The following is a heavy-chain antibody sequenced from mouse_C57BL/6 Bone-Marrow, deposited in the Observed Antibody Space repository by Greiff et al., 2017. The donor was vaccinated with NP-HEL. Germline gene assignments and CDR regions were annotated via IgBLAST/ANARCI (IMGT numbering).Heavy chain of an antibody. V-gene: IGHV1-50*01. CDR3: ARDGYYRENY. Sequence: QVQLQQPGAELVKPGASVKLSCKASGYTFTSYWMQWVKQRPGQGLEWIGEIDPSDSYTNYNQKFKGKATLTVDTSSSTAYMQLSSLTSEDSAVYYCARDGYYRENYWGQDTTLTVSS. D-gene: IGHD2-3*01. J-gene: IGHJ2*01. CDR1: GYTFTSYW. CDR2: IDPSDSYT.